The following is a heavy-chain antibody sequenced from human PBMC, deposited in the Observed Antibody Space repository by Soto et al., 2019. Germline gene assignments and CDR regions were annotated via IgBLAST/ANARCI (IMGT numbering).Heavy chain of an antibody. J-gene: IGHJ4*02. CDR1: GFTFRWFG. V-gene: IGHV3-30*18. CDR2: ISNDGSNE. D-gene: IGHD3-10*01. CDR3: AKGEVRGIIPSYFDY. Sequence: QIGGSLRLSCAGSGFTFRWFGMNWVRQAPGKGLEWVARISNDGSNEYYVDSVKGRFTISRDNSKNTLYLQIDSLRAEDTAVYYCAKGEVRGIIPSYFDYWGLGTLVTVSS.